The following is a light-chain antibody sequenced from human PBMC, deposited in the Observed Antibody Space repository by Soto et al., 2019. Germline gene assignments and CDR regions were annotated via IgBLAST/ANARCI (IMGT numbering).Light chain of an antibody. Sequence: DIVLTQYPGTLSLSPGERAPLSCRASQSVSSNYLAWYQHKPGQAPRLLIYGASSRATGIPYRFSCSGSGTYLTLTISRLEPEDFAVYHCQQYGSSPLSFGGGTIVESK. CDR2: GAS. V-gene: IGKV3-20*01. J-gene: IGKJ4*01. CDR3: QQYGSSPLS. CDR1: QSVSSNY.